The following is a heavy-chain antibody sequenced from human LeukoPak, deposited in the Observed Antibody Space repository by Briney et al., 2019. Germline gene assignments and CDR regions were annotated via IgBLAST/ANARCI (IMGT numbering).Heavy chain of an antibody. CDR2: IKQDGSEK. V-gene: IGHV3-7*01. CDR1: GFIFSNYW. J-gene: IGHJ4*03. CDR3: ARIGYSSSCFDY. Sequence: GGSLRLSCAASGFIFSNYWMSWVRQAPGKGLEWVANIKQDGSEKHYVDSMKGRFTISRDNAKNSVYLQMNSLRAEDTAVYYCARIGYSSSCFDYWGQGTLVTVSS. D-gene: IGHD6-13*01.